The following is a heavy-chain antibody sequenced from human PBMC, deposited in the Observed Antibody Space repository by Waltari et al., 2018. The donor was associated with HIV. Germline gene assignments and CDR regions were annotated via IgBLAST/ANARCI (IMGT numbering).Heavy chain of an antibody. CDR2: IYSGGST. CDR3: ARAPAYCGGDCYVDY. D-gene: IGHD2-21*02. Sequence: EVQLVETGGGLIQPGGSLRLSCAASGFTVSSNYMSWVRQAPGKGLEWVSGIYSGGSTYDADSVKGRFTIYRDNSKNTLYLQMNSLRAEDTAVYYCARAPAYCGGDCYVDYWGQGTLVTVSS. V-gene: IGHV3-53*02. CDR1: GFTVSSNY. J-gene: IGHJ4*02.